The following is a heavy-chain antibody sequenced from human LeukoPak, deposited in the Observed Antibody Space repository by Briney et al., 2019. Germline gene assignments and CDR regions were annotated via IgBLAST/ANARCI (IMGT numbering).Heavy chain of an antibody. CDR2: IKQDGSKK. V-gene: IGHV3-7*04. D-gene: IGHD5-24*01. J-gene: IGHJ4*02. Sequence: GGSLRLSCVASGFPFSSYWMTWVRQAPGKGREWVANIKQDGSKKSYVDSVKGRFTISRDNAKNSLYLQMNSLRAQDTAIYYCTRVGYIDEGIDYWGQGTLVTVSS. CDR1: GFPFSSYW. CDR3: TRVGYIDEGIDY.